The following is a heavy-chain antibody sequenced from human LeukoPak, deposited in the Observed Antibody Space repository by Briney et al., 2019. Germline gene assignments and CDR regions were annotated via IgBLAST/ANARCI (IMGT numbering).Heavy chain of an antibody. CDR1: GFTFSSYG. V-gene: IGHV3-23*01. CDR2: ISGSGGST. D-gene: IGHD3-3*01. J-gene: IGHJ6*03. CDR3: AKAPPVEYPLGGYYMDV. Sequence: QAGGSLRLSCAASGFTFSSYGMHWVRQAPGKGLEWVSAISGSGGSTYYADSVKGRFTISRDNSKNTLYLQMNSLRAEDTAVYYCAKAPPVEYPLGGYYMDVWGKGTTVTVSS.